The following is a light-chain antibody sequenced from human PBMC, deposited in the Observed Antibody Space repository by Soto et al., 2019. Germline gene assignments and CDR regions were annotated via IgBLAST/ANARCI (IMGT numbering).Light chain of an antibody. CDR2: GAS. CDR3: QQYGHSLWT. J-gene: IGKJ1*01. CDR1: QSVSSGH. Sequence: DIVLTQSPGTLSLSPGERASLSCRASQSVSSGHLAWYQQKPGQAPRLLIYGASSRATGIPDRFSGSGSGTDFTLTISRLEPEDYAVYYCQQYGHSLWTLGHATKVDIK. V-gene: IGKV3-20*01.